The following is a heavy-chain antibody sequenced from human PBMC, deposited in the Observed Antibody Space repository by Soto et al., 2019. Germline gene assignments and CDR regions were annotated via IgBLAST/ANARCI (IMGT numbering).Heavy chain of an antibody. CDR3: TTLSSTWPTGGDY. CDR1: GLMFSDQW. V-gene: IGHV3-7*03. J-gene: IGHJ4*02. CDR2: IKQDGSEK. Sequence: GGSLRLSCVTSGLMFSDQWLSWVRQPPGKGLEWVANIKQDGSEKYYVDSVKGRFTISRDNADNSLYLQMNSLRADDTAVYYCTTLSSTWPTGGDYWGQGTLVTVSS. D-gene: IGHD6-13*01.